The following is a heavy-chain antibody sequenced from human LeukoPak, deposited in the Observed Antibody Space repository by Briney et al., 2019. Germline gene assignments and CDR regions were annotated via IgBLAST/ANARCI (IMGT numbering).Heavy chain of an antibody. CDR2: TRYDGSNK. Sequence: GGSLRLSCAASGFTFSSYGMYWVRQAPGKGLEWVAFTRYDGSNKYYADSVKGRFTISRDNSKNTLYLKMNSLRAEDTAVYYCARDYPSDPPTYDFWSGYYNHYYYYMDVWGKGTTVTVSS. CDR1: GFTFSSYG. V-gene: IGHV3-30*02. D-gene: IGHD3-3*01. CDR3: ARDYPSDPPTYDFWSGYYNHYYYYMDV. J-gene: IGHJ6*03.